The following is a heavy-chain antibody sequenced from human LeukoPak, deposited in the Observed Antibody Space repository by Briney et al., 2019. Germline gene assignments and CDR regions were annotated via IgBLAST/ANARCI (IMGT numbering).Heavy chain of an antibody. Sequence: PSETLSLTCTVSGGSISSYYWSWIRQPPGKGLEWIGYIYYSGSTNYNPFLKSRVTISVDTSKNQFSLKLSSVTAADTAVYYCARDQGDGYKPGFDYWGQGTLVTVSS. V-gene: IGHV4-59*01. J-gene: IGHJ4*02. CDR2: IYYSGST. CDR1: GGSISSYY. CDR3: ARDQGDGYKPGFDY. D-gene: IGHD5-24*01.